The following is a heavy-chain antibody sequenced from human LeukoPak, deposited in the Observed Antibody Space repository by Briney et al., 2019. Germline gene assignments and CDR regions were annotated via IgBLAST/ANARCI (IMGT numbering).Heavy chain of an antibody. CDR3: ATDRGGTTSGPHYCYGMDV. CDR2: FDPEDGET. D-gene: IGHD1-1*01. J-gene: IGHJ6*02. V-gene: IGHV1-24*01. Sequence: ASVKVSCKVSGYTLTELSMHWVRQAPGKGLEWMGGFDPEDGETIYAQKFQGRVTMTEDTSTDTAYMELSSLRSEDTAVYYCATDRGGTTSGPHYCYGMDVWGQGTTVTVSS. CDR1: GYTLTELS.